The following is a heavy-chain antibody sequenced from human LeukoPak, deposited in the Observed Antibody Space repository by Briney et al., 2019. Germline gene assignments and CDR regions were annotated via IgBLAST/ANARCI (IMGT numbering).Heavy chain of an antibody. J-gene: IGHJ4*02. D-gene: IGHD2-15*01. V-gene: IGHV4-34*01. CDR3: ARGRCSGGSCYAVDFDY. CDR1: GWSFSGYY. Sequence: PSETLSLTCAAYGWSFSGYYWSWIRQPPGKGLEWIGEINHSGSTNYNPSLKSRVTITVDNYTNQFSLKLSSETAADTAVYYCARGRCSGGSCYAVDFDYWGQGTLVTVSS. CDR2: INHSGST.